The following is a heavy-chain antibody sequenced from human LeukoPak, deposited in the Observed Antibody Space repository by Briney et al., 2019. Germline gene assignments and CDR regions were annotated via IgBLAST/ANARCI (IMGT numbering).Heavy chain of an antibody. J-gene: IGHJ5*02. Sequence: GASVKVSCKVSGYTLTELSMHWVRQAPGKGLEWMGGFDPEDGETIYAQKFQGRVTMTEDTSTDTAYMELSSLRSEDTAVYYCATAKRPISYYYDSSGYYYLFDPWGQGTLVTVSS. CDR1: GYTLTELS. CDR3: ATAKRPISYYYDSSGYYYLFDP. V-gene: IGHV1-24*01. D-gene: IGHD3-22*01. CDR2: FDPEDGET.